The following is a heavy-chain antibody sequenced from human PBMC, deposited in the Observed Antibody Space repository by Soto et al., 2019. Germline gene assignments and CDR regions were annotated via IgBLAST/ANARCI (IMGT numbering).Heavy chain of an antibody. CDR3: ARSPAYFDY. V-gene: IGHV5-51*01. CDR1: GYSFTSLW. CDR2: IYPGDSDT. J-gene: IGHJ4*02. D-gene: IGHD2-2*01. Sequence: GQSLKISWQASGYSFTSLWIVCVRQMPGKGLEWMGMIYPGDSDTKYSPSFQGQVTISADKSISTAYLQWSSLKASDTAMYYCARSPAYFDYWGQGTPVTVSS.